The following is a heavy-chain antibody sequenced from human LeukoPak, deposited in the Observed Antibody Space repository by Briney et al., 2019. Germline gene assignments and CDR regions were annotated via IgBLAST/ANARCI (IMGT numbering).Heavy chain of an antibody. D-gene: IGHD6-6*01. CDR1: GGSISSYY. Sequence: PSETLSLTCTVSGGSISSYYWSWIRQPPGKGLEWIGYIYYSGSTNYNPSLKSRVTISVDTSKNQFSLKLSSVTAADTAVYYCARHESGSSDPYNWFDPWGQGTLVTVSS. CDR3: ARHESGSSDPYNWFDP. CDR2: IYYSGST. J-gene: IGHJ5*02. V-gene: IGHV4-59*08.